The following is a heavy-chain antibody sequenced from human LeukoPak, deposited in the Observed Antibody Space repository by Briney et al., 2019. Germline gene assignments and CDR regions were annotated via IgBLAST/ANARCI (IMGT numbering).Heavy chain of an antibody. Sequence: PGGSLRLSCAASGFTFSSYDMHWVRQATGKGLEWVSAIGTAGDTYYPGSVKGRFTISRENAKNSLYLQMNSLRAGDTAVYYCARGSSGTAFDIWGQGTMVTVSS. D-gene: IGHD6-19*01. CDR2: IGTAGDT. CDR3: ARGSSGTAFDI. J-gene: IGHJ3*02. CDR1: GFTFSSYD. V-gene: IGHV3-13*01.